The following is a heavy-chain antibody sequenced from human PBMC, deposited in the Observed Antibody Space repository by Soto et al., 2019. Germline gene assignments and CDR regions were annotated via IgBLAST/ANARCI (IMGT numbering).Heavy chain of an antibody. CDR1: GFTFSTYA. J-gene: IGHJ4*02. CDR3: ARDVASSGWQFYFDY. CDR2: ISHDGSFK. V-gene: IGHV3-30-3*01. D-gene: IGHD6-19*01. Sequence: QVQVVESGGGVVQPGRSLRLSCAASGFTFSTYAMHWVCQAPGKGLEWLAVISHDGSFKYYADSVKGRFTISRDNSKNTVFLQMNSLRAEDTAVFYCARDVASSGWQFYFDYWGQGTLVTVSS.